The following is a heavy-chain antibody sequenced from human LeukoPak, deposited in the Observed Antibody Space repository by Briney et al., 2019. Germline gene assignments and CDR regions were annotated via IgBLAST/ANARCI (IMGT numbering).Heavy chain of an antibody. J-gene: IGHJ5*02. CDR3: ARVKVGITYWFDP. CDR2: IYSGGST. Sequence: GGSMRLSRVASGFVVNYNYMSWVRQAPGKGLEWVSVIYSGGSTYYADSVKGRFTISRDNSKNTVYLQMNSLRVEDTAVYYCARVKVGITYWFDPWGQGTLVTVSS. V-gene: IGHV3-66*01. D-gene: IGHD1-26*01. CDR1: GFVVNYNY.